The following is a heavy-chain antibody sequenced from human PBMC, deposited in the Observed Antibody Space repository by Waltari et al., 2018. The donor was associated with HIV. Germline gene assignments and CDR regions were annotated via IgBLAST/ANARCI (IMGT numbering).Heavy chain of an antibody. J-gene: IGHJ2*01. CDR2: SSGGGGAV. V-gene: IGHV3-23*01. D-gene: IGHD3-10*01. Sequence: EVQLLESGGDLVQPGGSLRLSCVGSGGTYAMNSVRQAPGKGVAGVSASSGGGGAVYYADAVRGRFTMSRDNSEITVYLLMNSLRGEYTAVYYCAKQRSHGDRYFDLWGRGTLVTVSS. CDR1: GGTYA. CDR3: AKQRSHGDRYFDL.